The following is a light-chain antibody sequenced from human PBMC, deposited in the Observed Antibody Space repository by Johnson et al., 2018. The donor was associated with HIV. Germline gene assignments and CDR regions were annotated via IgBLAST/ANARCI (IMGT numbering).Light chain of an antibody. J-gene: IGLJ1*01. Sequence: QSVLTQPPSVSAAPGQKVTISCSGSSSNIGRNYVSWYQQLPGTAPKLLIFDNNKRPSGIPDRFSGSKSGTSATLGITGLQTGDEADYYCGTWDSSLSAYVFGTGTKFTVL. CDR1: SSNIGRNY. CDR2: DNN. V-gene: IGLV1-51*01. CDR3: GTWDSSLSAYV.